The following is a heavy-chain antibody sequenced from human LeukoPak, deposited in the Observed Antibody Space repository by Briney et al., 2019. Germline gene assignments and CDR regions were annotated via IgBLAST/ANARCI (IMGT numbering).Heavy chain of an antibody. D-gene: IGHD5-18*01. V-gene: IGHV1-69*04. CDR2: IIPILGIA. Sequence: SVKVSCKASGYTFSIYGISWVRQAPGQGLEWMGRIIPILGIANYAQKFQGRVTITADKSTSTAYMELSSLRSEDTAVYYCARAGRYSYGYPRYYYYGMDVWGQGTTVTVSS. CDR3: ARAGRYSYGYPRYYYYGMDV. J-gene: IGHJ6*02. CDR1: GYTFSIYG.